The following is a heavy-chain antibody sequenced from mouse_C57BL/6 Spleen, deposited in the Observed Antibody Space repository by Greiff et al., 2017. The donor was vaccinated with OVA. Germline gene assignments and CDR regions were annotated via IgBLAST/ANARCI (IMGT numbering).Heavy chain of an antibody. J-gene: IGHJ2*01. CDR1: GYTFTSYW. D-gene: IGHD1-1*01. CDR2: INPSNGGT. V-gene: IGHV1-53*01. CDR3: ARGLTTVVAHFDY. Sequence: LQQPGTELVKPGASVKLSCKASGYTFTSYWMHWVKQRPGQGLEWIGNINPSNGGTNYNEKFKSKATLTVDKSSSTAYMQLSSLTSEDSAVYYCARGLTTVVAHFDYWGQGTTLTVSS.